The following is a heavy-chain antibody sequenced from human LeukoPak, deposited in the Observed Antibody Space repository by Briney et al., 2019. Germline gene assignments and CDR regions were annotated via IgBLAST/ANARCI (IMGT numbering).Heavy chain of an antibody. CDR3: ARGYSSSWYVFEY. CDR2: ISYDGRNE. Sequence: GRSLRLSCAASGFTFSTYVMHWVRQAPGKGLEWVALISYDGRNEYYADSVKGRFTISRDNSKNTLYLQMNSLRAEDTAVYYCARGYSSSWYVFEYWGQGTLVTVSS. J-gene: IGHJ4*02. CDR1: GFTFSTYV. V-gene: IGHV3-30*19. D-gene: IGHD6-13*01.